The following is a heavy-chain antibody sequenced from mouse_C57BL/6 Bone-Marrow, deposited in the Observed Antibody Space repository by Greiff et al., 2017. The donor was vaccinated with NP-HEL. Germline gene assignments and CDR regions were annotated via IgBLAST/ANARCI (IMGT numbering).Heavy chain of an antibody. Sequence: VKLQESGPGLVAPSQSLSITCTVSGFSLTSYAISWVRQPPGKGLEWLGVIWTGGGTNYNSALKSRLSISKDNSKSQVFLKMNSLQTDDTARYYCARLYYGSSSEYYYAMDYWGQGTSVTVSS. CDR2: IWTGGGT. CDR1: GFSLTSYA. CDR3: ARLYYGSSSEYYYAMDY. D-gene: IGHD1-1*01. V-gene: IGHV2-9-1*01. J-gene: IGHJ4*01.